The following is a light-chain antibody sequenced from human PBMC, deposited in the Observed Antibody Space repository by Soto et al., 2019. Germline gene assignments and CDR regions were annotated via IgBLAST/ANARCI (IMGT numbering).Light chain of an antibody. CDR2: GAS. V-gene: IGKV3-20*01. J-gene: IGKJ2*01. CDR3: QHYDGSTGYT. Sequence: EIVLTQSPGTLSSSLGERATLSCRASQGVSSTFLAWYQQRRGLSPMLLISGASNRAAGAPDRFSGSGSGTEFILTISRLEPEDFAVYYCQHYDGSTGYTFGQGTELEIK. CDR1: QGVSSTF.